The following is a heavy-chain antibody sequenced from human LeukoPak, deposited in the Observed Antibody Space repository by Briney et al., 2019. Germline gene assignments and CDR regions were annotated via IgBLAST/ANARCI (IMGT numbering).Heavy chain of an antibody. CDR3: VRDRAPWGGALGGAKGMDV. CDR1: GFTFSSYG. Sequence: PGRSLRLSCAASGFTFSSYGMHWVRQAPGKGLEWAAVISYEGSVTYYADSVKGRFTISRDNSKNTLDLQMNSLRVEDTAVYYCVRDRAPWGGALGGAKGMDVWGEGTTVTVSS. V-gene: IGHV3-30*03. J-gene: IGHJ6*04. D-gene: IGHD3-10*01. CDR2: ISYEGSVT.